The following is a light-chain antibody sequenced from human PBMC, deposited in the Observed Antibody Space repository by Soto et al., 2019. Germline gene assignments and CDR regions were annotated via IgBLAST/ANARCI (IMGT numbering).Light chain of an antibody. CDR1: QSVSNNY. J-gene: IGKJ2*01. CDR2: GSS. CDR3: HQYGSSPPYT. Sequence: LVLTQSPGTLSLSPGERATLSCRASQSVSNNYFAWYQQKPGQAPRLLIFGSSDRATGIPDRFSGSGSGTDFTLTISRREPEDFAVYYCHQYGSSPPYTFGQGTKLEIK. V-gene: IGKV3-20*01.